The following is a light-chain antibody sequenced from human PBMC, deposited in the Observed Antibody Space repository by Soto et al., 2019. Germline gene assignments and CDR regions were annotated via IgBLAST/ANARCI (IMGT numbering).Light chain of an antibody. CDR1: NSNIGRYS. CDR2: SDD. Sequence: QLVLTQPPSLSGTPGQRVTISCSGSNSNIGRYSVNWYQHSPGTAPKILIYSDDERPSGVPDRFSGSKSGTSASLAISGLQSEDEAEYYCAAWDDNLNGPLFGGGTKLTVL. V-gene: IGLV1-44*01. J-gene: IGLJ3*02. CDR3: AAWDDNLNGPL.